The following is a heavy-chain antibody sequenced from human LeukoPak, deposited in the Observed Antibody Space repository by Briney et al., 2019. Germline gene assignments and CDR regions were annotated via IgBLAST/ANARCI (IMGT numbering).Heavy chain of an antibody. CDR3: ARGASLLPAAIIVY. Sequence: KPSQTLSLTCTVSGGSISSGSYYWSWIRQPAGKGLEWIGRIYTSGSTNYNPSLKSRVTISVDTSKNQFSLKLSSVTAADTAVYYCARGASLLPAAIIVYWGQGTLVTVSS. V-gene: IGHV4-61*02. CDR2: IYTSGST. D-gene: IGHD2-2*02. CDR1: GGSISSGSYY. J-gene: IGHJ4*02.